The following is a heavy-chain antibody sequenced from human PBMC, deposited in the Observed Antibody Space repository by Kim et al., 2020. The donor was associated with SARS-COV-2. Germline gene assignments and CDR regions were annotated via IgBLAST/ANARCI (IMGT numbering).Heavy chain of an antibody. J-gene: IGHJ4*02. CDR1: GFTFSSYW. CDR2: ISSDGRST. V-gene: IGHV3-74*01. CDR3: TIGDGHGFLR. Sequence: GGSLRLSCAASGFTFSSYWMHWVRQAPGKGLVWVSRISSDGRSTKYADSVKGRFTISRDNAKNTLYLQMNSLGAEDTAVYYCTIGDGHGFLRWGQGTLVTVSS.